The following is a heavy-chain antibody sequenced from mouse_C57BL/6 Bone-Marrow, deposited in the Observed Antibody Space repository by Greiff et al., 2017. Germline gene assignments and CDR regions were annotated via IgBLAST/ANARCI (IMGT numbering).Heavy chain of an antibody. Sequence: EVNVVESGGGLVQPGGSLKLSCAASGFTFSDYYMYWVRQTPEKRLEWVAYISNGGGSTYYPDTVKGRFTISRDNAKNTLYLQMSRLKSEDTAMYYCATGFPFAYWGQGTLVTVSA. CDR3: ATGFPFAY. CDR1: GFTFSDYY. V-gene: IGHV5-12*01. CDR2: ISNGGGST. J-gene: IGHJ3*01.